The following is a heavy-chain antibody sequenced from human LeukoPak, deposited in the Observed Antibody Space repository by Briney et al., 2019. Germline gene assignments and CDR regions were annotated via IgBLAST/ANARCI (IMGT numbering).Heavy chain of an antibody. V-gene: IGHV4-59*01. CDR1: GGSISSYY. Sequence: SETLSLTCTVSGGSISSYYWSWIRQPPGKGLEWIGYIYYSGSTNYNPSLKSRVTISVDTSKNQFSLKLSSVTAADTAVYYCARSGNQLDYWGQGTLVTVSS. J-gene: IGHJ4*02. CDR2: IYYSGST. CDR3: ARSGNQLDY.